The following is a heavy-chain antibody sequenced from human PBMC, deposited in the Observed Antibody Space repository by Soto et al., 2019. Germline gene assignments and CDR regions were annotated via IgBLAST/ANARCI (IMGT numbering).Heavy chain of an antibody. CDR3: ARGLITGSHYSGGWYYFDS. V-gene: IGHV4-34*01. Sequence: QVQLQQSGAGLLKPSETLSLTCAVYGESFSGYIWTWIRQTPGKGLQWIGQINHSGSAYYNPSLKSRVTISVHTSNSQFSQELSSVTAADTAVYYCARGLITGSHYSGGWYYFDSWGQGTQVTVSS. J-gene: IGHJ4*02. CDR1: GESFSGYI. CDR2: INHSGSA. D-gene: IGHD6-19*01.